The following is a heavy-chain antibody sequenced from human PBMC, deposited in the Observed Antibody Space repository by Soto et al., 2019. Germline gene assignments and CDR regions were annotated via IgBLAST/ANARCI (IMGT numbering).Heavy chain of an antibody. CDR3: ARDRAAAGSRDYFDY. CDR1: GFTFSSYG. CDR2: IWYDGSNK. J-gene: IGHJ4*02. V-gene: IGHV3-33*01. D-gene: IGHD6-13*01. Sequence: VQLVESGGGVVQPGRSLRLSCAASGFTFSSYGMHWVRQAPGKGLEWVAVIWYDGSNKYYADSVKGRFTISRDNSKNTLYLQMNSLRAEDTAVYYCARDRAAAGSRDYFDYWGQGTLVTVSS.